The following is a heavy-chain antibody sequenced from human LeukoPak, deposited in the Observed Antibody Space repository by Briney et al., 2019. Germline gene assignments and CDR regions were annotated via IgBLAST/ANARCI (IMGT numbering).Heavy chain of an antibody. J-gene: IGHJ5*02. D-gene: IGHD2-2*01. Sequence: GGSLRLSCAASGFTFSSYWMHWGRQAPGKGLVWVSRINTDGSSTSYADSVKGRFTISRDNAKNTLYLQMNSLRAEDTAVYYCAREPVLYCSSTSCFNWFDPWGQGTLVTVSS. CDR3: AREPVLYCSSTSCFNWFDP. CDR1: GFTFSSYW. V-gene: IGHV3-74*01. CDR2: INTDGSST.